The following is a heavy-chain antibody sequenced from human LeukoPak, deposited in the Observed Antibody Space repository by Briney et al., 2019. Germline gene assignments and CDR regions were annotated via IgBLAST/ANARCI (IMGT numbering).Heavy chain of an antibody. J-gene: IGHJ4*02. CDR1: GFTFSTYY. CDR2: ITTSSSYI. Sequence: SGGSLRLSCAASGFTFSTYYMNWVRQAPGKGLEWVSSITTSSSYIYYADSVKGRFTISRDNAKNSLYLQMNSLRAEDTAVYYCAKDARITMIVVVRGARPYYFDYWGQGTLVTVSS. D-gene: IGHD3-22*01. V-gene: IGHV3-21*04. CDR3: AKDARITMIVVVRGARPYYFDY.